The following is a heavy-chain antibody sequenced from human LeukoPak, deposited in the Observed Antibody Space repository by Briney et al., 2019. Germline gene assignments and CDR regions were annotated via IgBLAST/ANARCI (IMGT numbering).Heavy chain of an antibody. Sequence: GGSLRLSCAASGFTVSSNYMSWVRQAPGKGLEWVSVIYSGGSTYYADSVKGRFTISRDNSKNTLYLQMNSLRAEDTAVYYCASNYDYVWGSYYYWGQGTLVTVSS. V-gene: IGHV3-66*01. D-gene: IGHD3-16*01. CDR3: ASNYDYVWGSYYY. CDR2: IYSGGST. CDR1: GFTVSSNY. J-gene: IGHJ4*02.